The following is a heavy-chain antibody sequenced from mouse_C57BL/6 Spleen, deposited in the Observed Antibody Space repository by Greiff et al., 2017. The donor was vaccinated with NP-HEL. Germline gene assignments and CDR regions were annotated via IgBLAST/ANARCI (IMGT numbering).Heavy chain of an antibody. D-gene: IGHD2-1*01. CDR2: INYDGSST. CDR3: ARACNYGFAY. Sequence: EVKLVESEGGLVQPGSSMKLSCTASGFTFSDYYMAWVRQVPEKGLEWVANINYDGSSTYYLDSLKSRFIISRDNAKNILYLQMSSLKSEDTATYSCARACNYGFAYWGQGTLVTVSA. V-gene: IGHV5-16*01. CDR1: GFTFSDYY. J-gene: IGHJ3*01.